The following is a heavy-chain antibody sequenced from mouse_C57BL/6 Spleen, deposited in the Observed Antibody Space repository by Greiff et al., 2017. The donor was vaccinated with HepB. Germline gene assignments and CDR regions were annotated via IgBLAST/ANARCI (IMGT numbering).Heavy chain of an antibody. Sequence: VQLQESGAELARPGASVKLSCKASGYTFTSYGISWVKQRTGQGLEWIGEIYPRSGNTYYNEKFKGKATLTADKSSSTAYMELRSLTSEDSAVYFCARRGDYGEDYYAMDYWGQGTSVTVSS. D-gene: IGHD2-4*01. CDR3: ARRGDYGEDYYAMDY. J-gene: IGHJ4*01. CDR2: IYPRSGNT. V-gene: IGHV1-81*01. CDR1: GYTFTSYG.